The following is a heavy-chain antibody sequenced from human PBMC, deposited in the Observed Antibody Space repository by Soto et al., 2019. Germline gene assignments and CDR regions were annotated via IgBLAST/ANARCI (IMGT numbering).Heavy chain of an antibody. CDR1: GFTFSSYS. Sequence: EVQLVESGGGLVQPGGSLRLSCAASGFTFSSYSMNWVRQAPGKGLEWVSYISSSSSTIYYADSVKGRFTISRDNAKNSLYLQMNGLRDEDTAVYYCARDSMITCGGAPWSNWFDPWGQGTLVTVSS. CDR3: ARDSMITCGGAPWSNWFDP. D-gene: IGHD3-16*01. CDR2: ISSSSSTI. V-gene: IGHV3-48*02. J-gene: IGHJ5*02.